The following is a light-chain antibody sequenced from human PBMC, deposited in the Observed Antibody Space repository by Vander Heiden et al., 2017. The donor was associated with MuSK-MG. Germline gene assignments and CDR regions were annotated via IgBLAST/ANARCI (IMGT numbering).Light chain of an antibody. CDR1: QSISSW. CDR3: QQYNSNPYT. J-gene: IGKJ2*01. V-gene: IGKV1-5*03. Sequence: FHMTHSPSTLSASVGDRVTITCRASQSISSWLAWYQQKPGKAPKLLIYKASSLESGVPSRFSGSGSGTEFTLTISSLQPDDFATYYCQQYNSNPYTFGRGTKLEIK. CDR2: KAS.